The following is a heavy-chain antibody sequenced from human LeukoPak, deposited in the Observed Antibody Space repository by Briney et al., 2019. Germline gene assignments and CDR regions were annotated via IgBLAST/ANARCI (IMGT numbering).Heavy chain of an antibody. V-gene: IGHV3-21*06. Sequence: GGSLRLSCAASGFTFSSYGMHWVRQAPGKGLEWVSSLSPTRFYIYHADSVKGRFTISRDNAKNTLYLQMNSLRAEDTAVYFCAREIRGEGFDYWGQGTLVTVSS. CDR2: LSPTRFYI. CDR3: AREIRGEGFDY. J-gene: IGHJ4*02. D-gene: IGHD3-10*01. CDR1: GFTFSSYG.